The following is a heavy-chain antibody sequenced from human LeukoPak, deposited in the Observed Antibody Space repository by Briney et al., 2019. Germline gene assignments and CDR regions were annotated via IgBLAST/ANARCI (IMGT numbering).Heavy chain of an antibody. CDR3: AAVSYDGDAFDI. D-gene: IGHD5-12*01. CDR2: IYYSGST. J-gene: IGHJ3*02. CDR1: GGSISSYY. Sequence: SETLSLTCTVSGGSISSYYWSWIRQPPGKGLEWVGYIYYSGSTNYNPSLKSRVTISVDTSKNQFSLKLSSVTAADTAVYYCAAVSYDGDAFDIWGQGTMVTVSS. V-gene: IGHV4-59*01.